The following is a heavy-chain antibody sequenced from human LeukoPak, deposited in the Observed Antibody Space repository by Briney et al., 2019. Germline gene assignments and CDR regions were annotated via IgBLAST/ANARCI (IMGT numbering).Heavy chain of an antibody. CDR3: ARDRAIGWGGMIDDYYYGMDV. Sequence: ASVKVSCKASRYTFTSYGINWVRQARGQGLEWMGWINTYNCNTKYVERLQGRVTMTTDTSTSTAYMELRSMRSADTAVYYCARDRAIGWGGMIDDYYYGMDVWGQGTTVTVSS. D-gene: IGHD3-16*02. J-gene: IGHJ6*02. V-gene: IGHV1-18*01. CDR1: RYTFTSYG. CDR2: INTYNCNT.